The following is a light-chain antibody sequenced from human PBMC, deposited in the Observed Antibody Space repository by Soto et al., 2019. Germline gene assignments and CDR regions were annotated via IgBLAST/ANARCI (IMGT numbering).Light chain of an antibody. CDR1: NSNIGTNT. CDR2: TNN. J-gene: IGLJ1*01. V-gene: IGLV1-44*01. CDR3: AAWDDSLGAYV. Sequence: QSALTQPPSASATPGQRVTISCSGSNSNIGTNTVNWYQQLPGTAPRLLIYTNNQRPSGVPQRFSGSKTGTSASLAIGGLQSEDGADYYCAAWDDSLGAYVFGTGTKVTV.